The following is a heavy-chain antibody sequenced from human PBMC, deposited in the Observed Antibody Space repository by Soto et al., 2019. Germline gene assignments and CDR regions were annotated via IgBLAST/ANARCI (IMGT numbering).Heavy chain of an antibody. D-gene: IGHD3-3*01. V-gene: IGHV4-39*01. CDR1: GGSISSSSYY. CDR3: ARRGYYGVWSGYYTLTYFDY. CDR2: IYYSGST. Sequence: PSETLSLTCTVSGGSISSSSYYWGWIRQPPGKGLEWIGSIYYSGSTYYNPSLKSRVTISVDTSKNQFSLKLSSVTAADTAVYYCARRGYYGVWSGYYTLTYFDYRGQGTLVTVSS. J-gene: IGHJ4*02.